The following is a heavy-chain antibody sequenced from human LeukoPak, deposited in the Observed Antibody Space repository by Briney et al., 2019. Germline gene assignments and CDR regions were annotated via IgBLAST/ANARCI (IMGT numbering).Heavy chain of an antibody. CDR2: LYSGGST. J-gene: IGHJ4*02. D-gene: IGHD3-10*01. Sequence: GGSLRLSCAASGFTVSSNYMSWVRQAPGKGLEWVSVLYSGGSTYYADSVKGRFTISRDNSKNTLYLRMNSLRAEDTAVYYCARSGWFGELSGFEYYFDYWGQGTLVTVSS. CDR1: GFTVSSNY. CDR3: ARSGWFGELSGFEYYFDY. V-gene: IGHV3-66*01.